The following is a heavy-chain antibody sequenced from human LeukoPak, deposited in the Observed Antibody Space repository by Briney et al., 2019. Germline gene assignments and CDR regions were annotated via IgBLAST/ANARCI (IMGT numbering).Heavy chain of an antibody. CDR1: GGSISSSSYY. Sequence: ASETLSLTCTVSGGSISSSSYYWGWIRQPPGKGLEWIGSIYYSGSTYYNPSLKSRVTISVDTSKNQFSLKLSSVTAADTAVYYCARDFIVVGNFDYWGQGTLVTVSS. D-gene: IGHD3-22*01. CDR3: ARDFIVVGNFDY. CDR2: IYYSGST. J-gene: IGHJ4*02. V-gene: IGHV4-39*07.